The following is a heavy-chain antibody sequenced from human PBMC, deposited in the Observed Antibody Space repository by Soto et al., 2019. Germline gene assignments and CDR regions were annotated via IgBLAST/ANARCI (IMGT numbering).Heavy chain of an antibody. CDR3: ARDSRGIDYYGMDV. CDR2: IYYSGGT. V-gene: IGHV4-31*03. CDR1: GGSISCAGCY. Sequence: QVQLQESGPGLVKPSQTLSLSCNVSGGSISCAGCYWSWIRQHPGKGLEWIGNIYYSGGTNYNPSLKSRLTISVDTSKNQCSLKLSSVTAADTAVYYCARDSRGIDYYGMDVWGQGTRVTVSS. D-gene: IGHD3-16*01. J-gene: IGHJ6*02.